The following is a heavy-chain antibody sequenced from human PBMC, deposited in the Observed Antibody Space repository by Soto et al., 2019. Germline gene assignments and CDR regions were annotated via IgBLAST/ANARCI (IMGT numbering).Heavy chain of an antibody. CDR2: IYWDDDK. CDR3: AHRQDYYDSSGYYYFDY. D-gene: IGHD3-22*01. Sequence: GPTLVNPTQTLTLTCTFSGFSLSTSGVGVGWIRQPPGKALEWLALIYWDDDKRYSPSLKSRLTITKDTSKNQVVLTMTNMDPVDKATYYCAHRQDYYDSSGYYYFDYWGQGTLVTVSS. J-gene: IGHJ4*02. CDR1: GFSLSTSGVG. V-gene: IGHV2-5*02.